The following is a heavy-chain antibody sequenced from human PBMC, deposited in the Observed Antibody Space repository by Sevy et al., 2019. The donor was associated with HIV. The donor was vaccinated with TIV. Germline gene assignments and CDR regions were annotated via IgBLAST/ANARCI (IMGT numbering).Heavy chain of an antibody. CDR2: ISSSSTTI. CDR3: ARGFMGADYYYGMDV. Sequence: GGSLRLSCAASRLTFSSSSVNWVRQAPGKGLEWVSYISSSSTTIYYADSVKGRFTISRDNAKNSLYLQMNSLRDEDTAAYYCARGFMGADYYYGMDVWGQGTTVTVSS. V-gene: IGHV3-48*02. J-gene: IGHJ6*02. D-gene: IGHD3-3*01. CDR1: RLTFSSSS.